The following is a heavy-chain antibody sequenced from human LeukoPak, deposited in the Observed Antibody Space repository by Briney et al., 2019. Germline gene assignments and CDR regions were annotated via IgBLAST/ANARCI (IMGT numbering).Heavy chain of an antibody. D-gene: IGHD6-19*01. CDR2: IYYSGST. V-gene: IGHV4-59*01. Sequence: SETLSLPCTVSGGYISSYYWSWIRQPPGKGLEWVGYIYYSGSTNYTPSLKSRVTISVDTSKNQFSLKLSSVTAADTAVYYCARDEIAVADSRYMDVWGKGTTVTVSS. J-gene: IGHJ6*03. CDR1: GGYISSYY. CDR3: ARDEIAVADSRYMDV.